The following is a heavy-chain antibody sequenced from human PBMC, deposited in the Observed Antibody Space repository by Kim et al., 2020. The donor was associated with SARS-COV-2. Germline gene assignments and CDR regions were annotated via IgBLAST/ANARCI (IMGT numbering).Heavy chain of an antibody. CDR3: ARGNSTWNYLYYYGMDV. CDR1: GFTFSRYW. V-gene: IGHV3-7*03. Sequence: GGSLRLSCAASGFTFSRYWMSWVRQAPGKGLEWVANIKQDGSETYYVDSVKGRFTISRDNDKNSVYLQMNSLSVEDTALYYCARGNSTWNYLYYYGMDVWGQGTTVNVSS. J-gene: IGHJ6*02. D-gene: IGHD1-7*01. CDR2: IKQDGSET.